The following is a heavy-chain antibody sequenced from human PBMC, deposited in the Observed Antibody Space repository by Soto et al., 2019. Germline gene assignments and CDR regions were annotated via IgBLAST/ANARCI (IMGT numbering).Heavy chain of an antibody. Sequence: DTLSLTCVVSGYSISSGYYWGWIRQPPGKGLEWIGSIYHSGTTYYNPSLKSRVTISLDTSRNQFSLKLTSVTAADTAVYYCARSLLTSSWYAGSWGQGTLVTVSS. V-gene: IGHV4-38-2*01. J-gene: IGHJ5*02. CDR1: GYSISSGYY. D-gene: IGHD6-13*01. CDR3: ARSLLTSSWYAGS. CDR2: IYHSGTT.